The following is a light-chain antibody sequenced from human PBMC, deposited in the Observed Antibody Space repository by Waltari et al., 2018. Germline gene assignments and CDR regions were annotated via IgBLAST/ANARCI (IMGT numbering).Light chain of an antibody. CDR2: TNY. CDR1: RPNIANNL. J-gene: IGLJ1*01. CDR3: ASWDDRLSGYV. V-gene: IGLV1-47*02. Sequence: QSVLTQPPAASGTPGQRVTISCSGSRPNIANNLVDWDQQFPGTAPKLLIYTNYKRPSGVPDRFSGSRSVTSASLAISGLRSEDEADYYCASWDDRLSGYVFGPGTKVIVL.